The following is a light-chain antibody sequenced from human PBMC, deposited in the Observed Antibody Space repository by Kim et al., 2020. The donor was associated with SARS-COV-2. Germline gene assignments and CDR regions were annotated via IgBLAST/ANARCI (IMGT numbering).Light chain of an antibody. CDR2: QDS. CDR3: QAWDSSTVL. J-gene: IGLJ2*01. Sequence: SVSPGQTGSITCSGDKLGDKYACWYQQKPGQSPVLVIFQDSKRPSGIPERFSGSNSGNTATLTISGTQAMDEADYYCQAWDSSTVLFGGGTQLTVL. CDR1: KLGDKY. V-gene: IGLV3-1*01.